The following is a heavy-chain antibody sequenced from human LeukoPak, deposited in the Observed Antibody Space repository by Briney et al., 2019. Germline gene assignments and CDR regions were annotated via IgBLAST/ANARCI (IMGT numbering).Heavy chain of an antibody. CDR2: IYTSGST. CDR1: GGSISSYY. CDR3: ARGGGQRWSGENWFDP. D-gene: IGHD3-3*01. Sequence: SETLSLTCTVSGGSISSYYWSWIRQPAGKGLEWIGRIYTSGSTNYNPSLKSRVTMSVDTSKNQFSLKLSSVTAADTAVYYCARGGGQRWSGENWFDPWGQGTLVTVSS. J-gene: IGHJ5*02. V-gene: IGHV4-4*07.